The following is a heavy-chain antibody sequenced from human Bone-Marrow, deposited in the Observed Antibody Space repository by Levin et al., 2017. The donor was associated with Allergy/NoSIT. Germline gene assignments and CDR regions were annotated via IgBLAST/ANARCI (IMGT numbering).Heavy chain of an antibody. CDR3: AHSTTGPNAGYSYGYSPFDY. CDR1: GFSLSTSGVG. J-gene: IGHJ4*02. CDR2: IYWDDDK. D-gene: IGHD5-18*01. Sequence: GSGPTLVKPTQTLTLTCTFSGFSLSTSGVGVGWIRQPPGKALEWLALIYWDDDKRYSPSLKSRLTITKDTSKNQVVLTMTNMDPVDTATYYCAHSTTGPNAGYSYGYSPFDYWGQGTLVTVSS. V-gene: IGHV2-5*02.